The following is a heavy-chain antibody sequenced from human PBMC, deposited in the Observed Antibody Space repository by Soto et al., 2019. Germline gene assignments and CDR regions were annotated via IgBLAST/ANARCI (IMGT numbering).Heavy chain of an antibody. CDR1: GFTFDDYA. V-gene: IGHV3-9*01. Sequence: SCAASGFTFDDYAMHWVRQAPGKGLEWVSGISWNSGSIGYADSVKGRFTISRDNAKNSLYLQMNSLRAEDTALYYCAKDIHQQLGGDLDYWGQGTLVTVSS. D-gene: IGHD6-13*01. CDR3: AKDIHQQLGGDLDY. CDR2: ISWNSGSI. J-gene: IGHJ4*02.